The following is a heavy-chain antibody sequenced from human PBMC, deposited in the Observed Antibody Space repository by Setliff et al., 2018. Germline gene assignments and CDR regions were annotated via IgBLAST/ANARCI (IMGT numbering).Heavy chain of an antibody. D-gene: IGHD5-12*01. CDR3: AKVDIDYIMTRDNTWQYIFYMDV. J-gene: IGHJ6*03. Sequence: SETLSLTCSVLGDSLSSGTQYWAWIRQPPGKGLEWIGNINYSGSTYYNPSLKSRVTMSVDASRNQVSLRVTSVTAEDTAVYYCAKVDIDYIMTRDNTWQYIFYMDVWGRGTTVTVSS. V-gene: IGHV4-39*01. CDR1: GDSLSSGTQY. CDR2: INYSGST.